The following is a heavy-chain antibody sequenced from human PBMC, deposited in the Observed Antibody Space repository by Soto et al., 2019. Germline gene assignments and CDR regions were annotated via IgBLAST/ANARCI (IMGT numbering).Heavy chain of an antibody. CDR1: GFDFKTYG. CDR2: IGFDGTNI. V-gene: IGHV3-33*01. Sequence: PGGSLRLSCVASGFDFKTYGMHWVRQAPGKGLEWVAVIGFDGTNIHYSDSVRGRFSISRDNSENTVSLQMNSLRAEDTALYYCVRTACVINNCSYRGVRWGQGTLVTVSS. J-gene: IGHJ4*02. D-gene: IGHD1-20*01. CDR3: VRTACVINNCSYRGVR.